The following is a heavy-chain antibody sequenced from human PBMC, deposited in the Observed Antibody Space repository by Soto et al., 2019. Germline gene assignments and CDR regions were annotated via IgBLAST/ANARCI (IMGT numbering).Heavy chain of an antibody. J-gene: IGHJ6*02. CDR1: GGTFSSYA. V-gene: IGHV1-69*13. Sequence: GASVKVSCKACGGTFSSYAISWVRQAPGQGLEWMGGIIPIFGTANYAQKFQGRVTITADESTSTAYMELSSLRSEDTAVYYCARECGGSCYDDYYGMDVWGQGTTVTVSS. CDR2: IIPIFGTA. CDR3: ARECGGSCYDDYYGMDV. D-gene: IGHD2-15*01.